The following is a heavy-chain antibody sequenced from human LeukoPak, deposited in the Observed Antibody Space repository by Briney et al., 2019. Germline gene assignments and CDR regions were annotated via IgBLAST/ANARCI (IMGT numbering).Heavy chain of an antibody. Sequence: PGGSLRLSCAASGFTFSNYWMHWVRQAPGKGLEWVANIRQDGSEKYCVDSVKGRFTIARDNSRNTLYLQMNGLRVEDTAVYYCAKRLRTESYFDYWGQGTLVTVSS. D-gene: IGHD5-12*01. V-gene: IGHV3-7*03. CDR1: GFTFSNYW. CDR3: AKRLRTESYFDY. CDR2: IRQDGSEK. J-gene: IGHJ4*02.